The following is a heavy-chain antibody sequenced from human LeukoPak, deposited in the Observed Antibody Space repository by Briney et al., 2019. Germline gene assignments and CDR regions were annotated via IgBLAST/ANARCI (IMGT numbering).Heavy chain of an antibody. CDR3: ARGRVVVGASTLYYLDY. Sequence: GGSLRLSCAASGFTISSYWMSWVRQAPGKGLEWVANIKQDGSEKYYVDSVKGRFTISRDNAKNSLYLQMNSLRAEDTAVYYCARGRVVVGASTLYYLDYWGQGTLVSVSS. CDR2: IKQDGSEK. CDR1: GFTISSYW. J-gene: IGHJ4*02. D-gene: IGHD2-15*01. V-gene: IGHV3-7*01.